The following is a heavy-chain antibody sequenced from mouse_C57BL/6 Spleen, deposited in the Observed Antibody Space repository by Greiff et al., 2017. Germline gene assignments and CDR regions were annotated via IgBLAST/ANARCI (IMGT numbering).Heavy chain of an antibody. CDR2: IDPETGGT. J-gene: IGHJ4*01. CDR3: TRGDYVYAMDY. D-gene: IGHD1-1*02. V-gene: IGHV1-15*01. Sequence: QVQLKESGAELVRPGASVTLSCKASGYTFTDYEMHWVKQTPVHGLEWIGAIDPETGGTAYNQKFKGKAILTADKSSSTDYMELRGLTSEDSAVYYCTRGDYVYAMDYWGQGTSVTVSS. CDR1: GYTFTDYE.